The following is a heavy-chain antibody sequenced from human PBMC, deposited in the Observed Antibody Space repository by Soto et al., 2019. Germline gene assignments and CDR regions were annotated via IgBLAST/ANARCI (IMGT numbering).Heavy chain of an antibody. J-gene: IGHJ6*02. CDR3: ARDLKVAAAGKEDYYYYGMDV. CDR2: IKHSGSS. Sequence: SETVCLTCAVYAGSFSHYYWNWIRQSPGKGLEWIGEIKHSGSSNYNPSLRSRVSISVDMSKNQFSLRLTSVTAADTAVYYCARDLKVAAAGKEDYYYYGMDVWGQGTTVTVSS. D-gene: IGHD6-13*01. V-gene: IGHV4-34*01. CDR1: AGSFSHYY.